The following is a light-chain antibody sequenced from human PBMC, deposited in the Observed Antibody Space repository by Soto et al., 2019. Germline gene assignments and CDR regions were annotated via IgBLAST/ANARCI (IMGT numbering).Light chain of an antibody. Sequence: IQLTQSPSSLSASVGDRVTITCRASQGINNYLGWYQQKPGKAPKLLIYAASTLLSGVPLRFSGSGSGTDFTFTISSLQPEDFATYYCQQLDSYPLTFGGGTKVEIK. CDR3: QQLDSYPLT. J-gene: IGKJ4*01. V-gene: IGKV1-9*01. CDR2: AAS. CDR1: QGINNY.